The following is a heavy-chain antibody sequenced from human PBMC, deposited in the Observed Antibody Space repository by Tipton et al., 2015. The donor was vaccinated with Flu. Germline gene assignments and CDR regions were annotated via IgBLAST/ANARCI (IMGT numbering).Heavy chain of an antibody. CDR1: GYTFTGYY. CDR2: INPNSGGT. J-gene: IGHJ4*02. CDR3: ARVYYYDSSGYYRPTYFDY. V-gene: IGHV1-2*02. D-gene: IGHD3-22*01. Sequence: QLVQSGAEAKKPGASVKVSCKASGYTFTGYYMHWVRQAPGQGLEWMGWINPNSGGTNYAQKFQGRVTMTRDTSISTAYMELSRLRSDDTAVYYCARVYYYDSSGYYRPTYFDYWGQGTLVTVSS.